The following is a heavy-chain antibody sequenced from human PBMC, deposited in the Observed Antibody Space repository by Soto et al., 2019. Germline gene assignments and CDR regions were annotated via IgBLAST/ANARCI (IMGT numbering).Heavy chain of an antibody. CDR1: GFTFSRYW. CDR3: AKGQMYYDFWSGYYDYFDY. Sequence: GGSLRLSCAASGFTFSRYWMSWVRQAPGKGLEWVANIKGDGSEKYYVDSVKGRFTISRDNAKNSLYLQMNSLRAEDTAVYYCAKGQMYYDFWSGYYDYFDYWGQGTLVTVSS. D-gene: IGHD3-3*01. J-gene: IGHJ4*02. V-gene: IGHV3-7*01. CDR2: IKGDGSEK.